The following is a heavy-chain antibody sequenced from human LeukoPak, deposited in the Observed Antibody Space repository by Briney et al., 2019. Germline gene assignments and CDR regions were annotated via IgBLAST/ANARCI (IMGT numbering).Heavy chain of an antibody. J-gene: IGHJ4*02. Sequence: GGSLRLSCAASGFTFSSYAMSWVRQAPGKGLEWVSAISGSGGSTYYADSVKGRFTISRDNSKNTLYLQMNSLRAEDTAVYYRARTSYDYGDYFDYWGQGTLVTVSS. V-gene: IGHV3-23*01. D-gene: IGHD4-17*01. CDR2: ISGSGGST. CDR1: GFTFSSYA. CDR3: ARTSYDYGDYFDY.